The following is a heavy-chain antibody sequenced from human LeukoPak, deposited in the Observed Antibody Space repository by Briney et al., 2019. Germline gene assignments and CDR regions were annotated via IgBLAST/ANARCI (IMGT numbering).Heavy chain of an antibody. V-gene: IGHV6-1*01. CDR3: ASRGDWGFGWYFDV. CDR2: TYYRSRWHN. D-gene: IGHD7-27*01. J-gene: IGHJ2*01. Sequence: SQTLSLTCAISGDSVSSNSASWSWIRQSPSRGLEWLGRTYYRSRWHNEYAVSVKSRITISPDTSKNQFSLQLNSVSPEDSAVYYCASRGDWGFGWYFDVWGRGALVTVSS. CDR1: GDSVSSNSAS.